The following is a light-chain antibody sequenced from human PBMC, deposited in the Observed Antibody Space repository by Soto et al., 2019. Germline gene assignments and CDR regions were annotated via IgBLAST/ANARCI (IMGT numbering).Light chain of an antibody. V-gene: IGKV1-12*01. CDR1: QDISSW. CDR2: AAS. CDR3: QQANSFPPT. Sequence: IPMTQSPSSVSASVGDRVTITCRASQDISSWLAWYQQKPGKAPNLLIYAASSLQSGVPPRFSGSGFGTDFTLAISSLQPDDFATYYCQQANSFPPTFGQGTKVEV. J-gene: IGKJ1*01.